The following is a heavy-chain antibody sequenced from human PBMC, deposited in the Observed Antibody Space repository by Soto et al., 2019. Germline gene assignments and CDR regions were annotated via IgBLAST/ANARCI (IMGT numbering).Heavy chain of an antibody. V-gene: IGHV4-61*01. CDR3: ARDQKYQLLGRWFDP. J-gene: IGHJ5*02. CDR1: GDSVTSDSYF. CDR2: SYYSGYYSGST. D-gene: IGHD2-2*01. Sequence: PSETLSLTCTVSGDSVTSDSYFWSWIRQPPGKGLEWIGNSYYSGYYSGSTNHNPSLKSRVTVSVDTSKNQFSLKLRSVAAADTAVYYCARDQKYQLLGRWFDPWGQGTLVTVSS.